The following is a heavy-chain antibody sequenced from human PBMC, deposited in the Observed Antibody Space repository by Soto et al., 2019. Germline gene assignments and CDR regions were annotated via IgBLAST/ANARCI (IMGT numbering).Heavy chain of an antibody. J-gene: IGHJ4*02. CDR2: IHYNGKS. Sequence: SETLSLTCTVSGGSISSYYWSWIRQPPGKGLEWMGYIHYNGKSNYNLSLKSRVTMSVDTSKNQFSLKLNSVTAADTAVYYCARYYCTSTTCYYFDYWGQGTLVTVSS. V-gene: IGHV4-59*01. CDR1: GGSISSYY. D-gene: IGHD2-2*01. CDR3: ARYYCTSTTCYYFDY.